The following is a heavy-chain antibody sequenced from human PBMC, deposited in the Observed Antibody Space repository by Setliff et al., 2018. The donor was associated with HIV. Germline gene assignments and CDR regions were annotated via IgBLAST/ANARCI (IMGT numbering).Heavy chain of an antibody. CDR1: GFTLRSYA. V-gene: IGHV3-23*01. D-gene: IGHD6-13*01. Sequence: PGGSLRLSCEASGFTLRSYAMYWVRQAPGKGLGWVAGISGAGATTYYADSVKGRFTISRDNSKDTLYLQMNSLRAEDTAVYYCTKNLYSSRWSPLDYWGQGTLVTVSS. J-gene: IGHJ4*02. CDR2: ISGAGATT. CDR3: TKNLYSSRWSPLDY.